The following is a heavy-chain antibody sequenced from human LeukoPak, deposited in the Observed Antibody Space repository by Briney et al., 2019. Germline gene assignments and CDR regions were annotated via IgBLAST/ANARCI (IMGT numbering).Heavy chain of an antibody. J-gene: IGHJ5*02. CDR2: IIPIFGTA. V-gene: IGHV1-69*05. CDR3: ARDLGEIQLWLRGWFDP. CDR1: GGTFSSYA. Sequence: ASVKVSCKASGGTFSSYAISWVRQAPGQGLERLGGIIPIFGTANYAQKFQGRVTITTDESTSTAYMELSSLRSEDTAVYYCARDLGEIQLWLRGWFDPWGQGTLVTVSS. D-gene: IGHD5-18*01.